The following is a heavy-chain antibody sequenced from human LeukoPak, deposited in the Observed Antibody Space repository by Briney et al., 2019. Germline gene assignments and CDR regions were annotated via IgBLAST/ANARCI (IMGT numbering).Heavy chain of an antibody. Sequence: GASVKVSCKASGYTFNSYYMQWVRQAPGQGLEWLGRINPNSGGTESPQKFQGRITMTINTSTRTAYMELSSLRFDDTAVYYCARDRRGYGGYDMNWGQGTLVTVSS. CDR1: GYTFNSYY. D-gene: IGHD5-12*01. V-gene: IGHV1-2*06. J-gene: IGHJ4*02. CDR3: ARDRRGYGGYDMN. CDR2: INPNSGGT.